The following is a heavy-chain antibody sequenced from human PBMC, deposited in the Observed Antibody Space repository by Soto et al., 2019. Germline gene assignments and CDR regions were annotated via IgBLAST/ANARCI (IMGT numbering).Heavy chain of an antibody. CDR1: GYTFTSYG. J-gene: IGHJ4*02. CDR3: NVVPADPFDY. CDR2: ISAYNGNT. V-gene: IGHV1-18*01. D-gene: IGHD2-2*01. Sequence: ASVKVSCKASGYTFTSYGISWVRQAPGQGLEWMGWISAYNGNTNYAQKLQGRVTTTTDTSTSTAYMELRSLRSDDTAVYYCNVVPADPFDYWGQGTLVTVSS.